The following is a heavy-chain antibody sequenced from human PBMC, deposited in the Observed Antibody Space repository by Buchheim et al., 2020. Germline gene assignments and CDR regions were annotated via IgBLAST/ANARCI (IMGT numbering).Heavy chain of an antibody. CDR1: GFTFTNYA. J-gene: IGHJ5*02. D-gene: IGHD1-26*01. CDR3: ARDLPYSGSGTGFDP. Sequence: EVQMLESGGGFVRPGESLRLSCVASGFTFTNYAMTWVRQAPGKGLEWVLYISSSGRTKYHADSVKGRFTISRDNAKNSLYLQMNSLRAEDTAVYYCARDLPYSGSGTGFDPWGQGTL. CDR2: ISSSGRTK. V-gene: IGHV3-48*01.